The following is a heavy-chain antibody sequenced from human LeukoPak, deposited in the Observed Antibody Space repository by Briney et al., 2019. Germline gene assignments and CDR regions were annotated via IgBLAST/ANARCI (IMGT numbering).Heavy chain of an antibody. CDR3: ARGVELLLL. CDR2: INHSGST. J-gene: IGHJ4*02. CDR1: GGSFSGYY. V-gene: IGHV4-34*01. Sequence: SETLSLTCAVYGGSFSGYYWSWIRQPPGKGLEWIGEINHSGSTNYNPSLKRRVTISVDTSKNQFSLKLSSVTAADTAVYYCARGVELLLLWGQGTLVTVSS. D-gene: IGHD1-7*01.